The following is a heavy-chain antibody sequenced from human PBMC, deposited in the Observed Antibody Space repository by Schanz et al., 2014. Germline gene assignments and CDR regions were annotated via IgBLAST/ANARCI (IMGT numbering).Heavy chain of an antibody. V-gene: IGHV3-30*18. D-gene: IGHD3-3*01. CDR1: GFNFSSYG. J-gene: IGHJ4*02. CDR2: ISDDGSNH. CDR3: AKDVDFWSGYYLDY. Sequence: VQLLESGGALVQPGGSLRLSCSASGFNFSSYGMHWVRQAPGKGLEWVAVISDDGSNHYYPDSVKGRFTISRDNSKNTLYLQMNSLRSEDTAVYYCAKDVDFWSGYYLDYWGQGTLVTVSS.